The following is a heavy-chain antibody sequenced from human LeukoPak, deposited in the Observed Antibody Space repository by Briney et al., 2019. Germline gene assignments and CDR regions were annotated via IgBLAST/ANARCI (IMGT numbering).Heavy chain of an antibody. D-gene: IGHD4-17*01. CDR1: GFTFSDYY. CDR2: ISSSSSYT. V-gene: IGHV3-11*05. J-gene: IGHJ4*02. Sequence: PGRSLRLSCAASGFTFSDYYMSWIRQAPGKGLEWVSYISSSSSYTNYADSVKGRFTISRDNAKNSLYLQMNSLRAEDTAVYYCARVSYGDYDNYFDYWGQGTLVTVSS. CDR3: ARVSYGDYDNYFDY.